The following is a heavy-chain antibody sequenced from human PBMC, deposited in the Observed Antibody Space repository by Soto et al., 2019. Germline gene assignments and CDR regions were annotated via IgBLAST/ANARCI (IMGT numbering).Heavy chain of an antibody. CDR1: GYIFINYY. J-gene: IGHJ4*02. D-gene: IGHD6-19*01. CDR2: IIPILGIA. CDR3: ASGLKGKQLSDY. V-gene: IGHV1-69*02. Sequence: ASVKVSCKASGYIFINYYIHWVRQAPGHGLEWMGRIIPILGIANYAQKFQGRVTITADKSTSTAYMELSSLRSEDTAVYYCASGLKGKQLSDYWGQGTLVTVSS.